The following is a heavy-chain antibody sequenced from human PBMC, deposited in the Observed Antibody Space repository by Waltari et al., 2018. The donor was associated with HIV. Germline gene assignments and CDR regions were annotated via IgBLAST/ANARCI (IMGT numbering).Heavy chain of an antibody. V-gene: IGHV1-2*06. D-gene: IGHD3-3*01. J-gene: IGHJ4*02. CDR2: INGNSGDT. Sequence: QVQLVQSGGEVKEPGASVKVSCKASGYTFSDYYIHWVRQAPGQGLEWMGRINGNSGDTNYAQKFQGIVTMTRDTSISTVYMELSRLRSDDTAMYYCARDPYHIGLGGGYYFNYWGQGILVTVSS. CDR1: GYTFSDYY. CDR3: ARDPYHIGLGGGYYFNY.